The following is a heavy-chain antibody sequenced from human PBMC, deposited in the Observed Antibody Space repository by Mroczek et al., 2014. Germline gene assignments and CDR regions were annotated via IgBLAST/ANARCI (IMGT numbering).Heavy chain of an antibody. Sequence: EVQLVESGGGLVKPGGSLRLSCAASGFTFSNAWMSWVRQAPGKGLEWVGRIKSKTDGGTTDYAAPVKGRFTISRDDSKNTLYLQMNSLKTEDTAVYYCTTVNPYDFWSGYSYYFDYWGQGTLVTVSS. V-gene: IGHV3-15*01. CDR2: IKSKTDGGTT. D-gene: IGHD3-3*01. CDR3: TTVNPYDFWSGYSYYFDY. J-gene: IGHJ4*02. CDR1: GFTFSNAW.